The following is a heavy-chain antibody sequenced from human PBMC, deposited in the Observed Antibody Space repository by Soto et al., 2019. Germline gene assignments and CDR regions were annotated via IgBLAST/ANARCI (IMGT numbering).Heavy chain of an antibody. CDR3: AGTADIVVVPAAMHNYYYGMDV. V-gene: IGHV1-69*12. CDR1: GGTFSSYA. CDR2: IIPIFGTA. Sequence: QVQLVQSGAEVKKPGSSVKVSCKASGGTFSSYAISWVRQAPGQGLEWMGGIIPIFGTANYAQKFQGRVTINADESTSTAYMELSSVRYEDTAVYYCAGTADIVVVPAAMHNYYYGMDVWGQGTTVTVSS. J-gene: IGHJ6*02. D-gene: IGHD2-2*01.